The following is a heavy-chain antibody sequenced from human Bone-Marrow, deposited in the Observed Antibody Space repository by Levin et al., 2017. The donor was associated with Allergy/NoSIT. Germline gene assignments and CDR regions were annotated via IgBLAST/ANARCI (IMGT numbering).Heavy chain of an antibody. CDR1: GFTFYNYW. Sequence: GGSLRLSCAASGFTFYNYWMTWVRQAPGKGLEWVANIKQDGREKYYVDSVKGRFTVSRDNAKNSLHLEMNSLRVEDTAVYYCARDFVVVPAAISYYYGLDVWGQGTTVTVSS. CDR3: ARDFVVVPAAISYYYGLDV. J-gene: IGHJ6*02. V-gene: IGHV3-7*01. D-gene: IGHD2-2*02. CDR2: IKQDGREK.